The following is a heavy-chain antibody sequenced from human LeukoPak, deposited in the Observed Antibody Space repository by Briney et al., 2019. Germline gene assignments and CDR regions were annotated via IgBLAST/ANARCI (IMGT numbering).Heavy chain of an antibody. CDR2: ISSSSSYI. D-gene: IGHD3-9*01. Sequence: GGSLRLSCAASGFTFSSYSMNWVRQAPGKGLEWVSSISSSSSYIYYADSVKGRFTISRDNAKNSLYLQMNSLRAEDTAVYYCARKSDYDILTGLFDYWGQGTLVTVSS. J-gene: IGHJ4*02. CDR1: GFTFSSYS. V-gene: IGHV3-21*04. CDR3: ARKSDYDILTGLFDY.